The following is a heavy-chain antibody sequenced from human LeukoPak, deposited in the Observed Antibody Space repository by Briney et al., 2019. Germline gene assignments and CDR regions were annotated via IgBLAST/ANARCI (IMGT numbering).Heavy chain of an antibody. Sequence: GGSLRLSCAASGFTFSNYWMHWVRQAPGKGLVWVSRINSDGSSTTYADSVKGRFTNSRDNAKNTLYLQMNSLRAEDTAVYYCARDYGRSRDYGMDVWGQGTTVTVSS. CDR2: INSDGSST. V-gene: IGHV3-74*01. CDR1: GFTFSNYW. D-gene: IGHD3-10*01. J-gene: IGHJ6*02. CDR3: ARDYGRSRDYGMDV.